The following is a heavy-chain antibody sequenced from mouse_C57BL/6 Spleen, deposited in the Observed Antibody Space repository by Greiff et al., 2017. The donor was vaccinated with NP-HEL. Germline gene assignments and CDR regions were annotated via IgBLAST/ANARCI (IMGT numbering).Heavy chain of an antibody. CDR2: INPSTGGT. CDR3: ARTVLAYYSMDY. D-gene: IGHD1-1*01. J-gene: IGHJ4*01. CDR1: GYSFTGYY. V-gene: IGHV1-42*01. Sequence: VQLQQSGPELVKPGASVKISCKASGYSFTGYYMNWVKQSPEKSLEWIGEINPSTGGTTYNQKFKAKATLTVDKSSSTAYMQLKSLTSEDSAVYYCARTVLAYYSMDYWGQGTSVTVSS.